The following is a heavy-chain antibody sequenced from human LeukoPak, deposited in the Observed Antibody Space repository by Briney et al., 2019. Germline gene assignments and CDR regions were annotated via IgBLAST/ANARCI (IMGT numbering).Heavy chain of an antibody. CDR1: GFTFSAYT. D-gene: IGHD3-16*01. CDR3: ARGWGSYYFDS. J-gene: IGHJ4*02. Sequence: GESLRLSCAASGFTFSAYTMSWVRQAPGKGLEWVSSFTSSSSSIYYADSVKGRFTISRDNAKNSLYLQLSSLGAEDTAVYYCARGWGSYYFDSWGQGTLVTVSS. V-gene: IGHV3-21*01. CDR2: FTSSSSSI.